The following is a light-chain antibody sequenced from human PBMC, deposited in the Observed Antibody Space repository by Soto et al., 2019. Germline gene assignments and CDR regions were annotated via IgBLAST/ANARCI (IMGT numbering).Light chain of an antibody. J-gene: IGLJ2*01. Sequence: QSALTQPPSASGSPGQPVTTSCTGTSSDVGGYNYVSWYQQHPDKAHKLIIYEVSKRPSGVPDRFSGSKSGNTASLTVSGLQAEDEADYYCSSYGGYNNVIFGGGTKLTVL. V-gene: IGLV2-8*01. CDR2: EVS. CDR1: SSDVGGYNY. CDR3: SSYGGYNNVI.